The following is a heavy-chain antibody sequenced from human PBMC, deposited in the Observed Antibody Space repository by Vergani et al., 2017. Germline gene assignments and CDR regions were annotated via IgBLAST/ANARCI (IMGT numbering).Heavy chain of an antibody. CDR1: GFSLTTPGMG. D-gene: IGHD2-21*02. Sequence: QITLKESGPTLVKPTQTLTLTCTFSGFSLTTPGMGVAWIRQPPGKPLEWLTLIYWNDLKRYNPSLKSRLTITKATSQNQVVLTMTSMDPVDTATYYCAHSSDIGVVTADRDWFDPWGPGTLVTVSS. CDR2: IYWNDLK. V-gene: IGHV2-5*01. J-gene: IGHJ5*02. CDR3: AHSSDIGVVTADRDWFDP.